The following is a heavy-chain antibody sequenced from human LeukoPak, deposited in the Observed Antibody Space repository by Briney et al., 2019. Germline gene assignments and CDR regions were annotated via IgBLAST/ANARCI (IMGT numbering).Heavy chain of an antibody. V-gene: IGHV3-23*01. J-gene: IGHJ4*02. CDR2: ISGSGGST. CDR1: GFTFSSYA. CDR3: ARDRGGGKFGSSYPGY. Sequence: PGGSLRLPCAASGFTFSSYAMSWVRQAPGKGLEWVSAISGSGGSTYYADSVKGRFTISRDNSKNTLYLQMNSLRAEDTAVYYCARDRGGGKFGSSYPGYWGQGTLVTVSS. D-gene: IGHD6-13*01.